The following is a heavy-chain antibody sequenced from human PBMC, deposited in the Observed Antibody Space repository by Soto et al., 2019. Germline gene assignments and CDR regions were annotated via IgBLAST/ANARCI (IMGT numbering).Heavy chain of an antibody. CDR1: GFTFSGSA. CDR3: CRTSGAYYFETSGNSNTFDL. CDR2: IRNKANNFAT. D-gene: IGHD3-22*01. V-gene: IGHV3-73*01. J-gene: IGHJ3*01. Sequence: PGGSLRLSCAASGFTFSGSAMNWVRQASGKGLEWVGRIRNKANNFATAYAASVKGRFTISRDDSKNTAYLQMNSLKTEDSAIYYCCRTSGAYYFETSGNSNTFDLWGQGTMVTVSS.